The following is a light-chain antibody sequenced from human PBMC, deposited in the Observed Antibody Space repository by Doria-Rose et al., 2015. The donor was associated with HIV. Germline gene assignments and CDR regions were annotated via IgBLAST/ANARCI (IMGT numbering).Light chain of an antibody. CDR3: HQYGTSWT. CDR1: QSFSSTY. CDR2: DGS. Sequence: TQSPGTLSLSPGERATLSCRASQSFSSTYLAWYQQKPGQVPSLLIYDGSTRATGIPDRFSASGSGTDFTLTINRLEPEDFALYYCHQYGTSWTFGQGTKVE. V-gene: IGKV3-20*01. J-gene: IGKJ1*01.